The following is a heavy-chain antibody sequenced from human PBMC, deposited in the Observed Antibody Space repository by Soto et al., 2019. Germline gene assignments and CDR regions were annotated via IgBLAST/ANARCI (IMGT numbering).Heavy chain of an antibody. V-gene: IGHV4-4*07. D-gene: IGHD1-26*01. CDR1: GVSITSNY. CDR3: ARDSPSSGRSFDL. J-gene: IGHJ4*02. Sequence: PSETLSLTCNVSGVSITSNYWNWVRQPAGKRREWIGRIFHTGATNVNSNLRSRVIMSIDTSKNQFSLKLRPVTAADTAVYYCARDSPSSGRSFDLWGKGILVTVPS. CDR2: IFHTGAT.